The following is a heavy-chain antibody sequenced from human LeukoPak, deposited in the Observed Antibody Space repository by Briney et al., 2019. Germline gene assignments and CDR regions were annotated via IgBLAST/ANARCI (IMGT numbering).Heavy chain of an antibody. CDR1: GYTFTSYY. Sequence: ASVKVSCKASGYTFTSYYMHWVRQAPGQGLEWMGIINPSGGSTSYAQKFQGRVTMTRDTSTSTDYMELSSLRSEDTAVYYCAREYQFAQRDSSGYYYFGLDYWGQGTLVTVSS. CDR2: INPSGGST. J-gene: IGHJ4*02. D-gene: IGHD3-22*01. V-gene: IGHV1-46*01. CDR3: AREYQFAQRDSSGYYYFGLDY.